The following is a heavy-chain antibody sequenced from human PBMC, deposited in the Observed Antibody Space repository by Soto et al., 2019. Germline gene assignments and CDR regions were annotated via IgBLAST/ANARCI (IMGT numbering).Heavy chain of an antibody. CDR1: GLTFNRYW. CDR2: ISTDGSNT. V-gene: IGHV3-74*01. CDR3: AREFCSGGKCYTYYFDH. D-gene: IGHD2-15*01. J-gene: IGHJ4*02. Sequence: PGGSLRLSCAASGLTFNRYWMHWVRHAPGKGLVWVSHISTDGSNTNYADSVKGRFTISRDNAKSTLFLQMNSLRDEDTAVYYCAREFCSGGKCYTYYFDHWGQGIPVTVSS.